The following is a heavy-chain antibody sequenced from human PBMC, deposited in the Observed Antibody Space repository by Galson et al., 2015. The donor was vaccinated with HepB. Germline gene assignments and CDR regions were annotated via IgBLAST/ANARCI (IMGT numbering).Heavy chain of an antibody. CDR2: ITSSSSNI. Sequence: SLRLSCAASGFTLSNYSMNWVRQAPGKGLEWLSYITSSSSNIYYADSVKGRFTISRDNAKKSLYLEMTSLRDEDTAVYYCTRKWAFDIWGQGTMVTV. D-gene: IGHD1-26*01. V-gene: IGHV3-48*02. CDR1: GFTLSNYS. J-gene: IGHJ3*02. CDR3: TRKWAFDI.